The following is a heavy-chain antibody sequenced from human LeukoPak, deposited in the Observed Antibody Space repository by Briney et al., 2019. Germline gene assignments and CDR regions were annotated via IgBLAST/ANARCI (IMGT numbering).Heavy chain of an antibody. CDR1: GFTFSDYA. V-gene: IGHV3-23*01. Sequence: GGSLRLSCAVSGFTFSDYAMSWFRQAPGKGLQWVSAISGSAVVSHYADSVKGRFTISRDNSKNTLNLQMNSLRAEDTAVYYCAKDVGTIDPFDYWGQGTLVTVSS. J-gene: IGHJ4*02. CDR3: AKDVGTIDPFDY. CDR2: ISGSAVVS. D-gene: IGHD1-26*01.